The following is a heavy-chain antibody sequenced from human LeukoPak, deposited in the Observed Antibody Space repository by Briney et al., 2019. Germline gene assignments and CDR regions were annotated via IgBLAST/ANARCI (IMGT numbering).Heavy chain of an antibody. V-gene: IGHV3-21*01. Sequence: GGSQRLSCAASGFTFSSYSMDWVRQPPGNGLEWVSSISSSSSYIYYADSVKGRFTISRDNAKNSLYLQMNSLRAEDTAVYYCARDGLHLGLGAFDIWGQGTMVTVSS. CDR3: ARDGLHLGLGAFDI. CDR1: GFTFSSYS. J-gene: IGHJ3*02. CDR2: ISSSSSYI. D-gene: IGHD3-16*01.